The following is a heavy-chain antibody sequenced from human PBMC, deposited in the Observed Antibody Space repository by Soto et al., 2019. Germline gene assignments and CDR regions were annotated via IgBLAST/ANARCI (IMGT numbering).Heavy chain of an antibody. D-gene: IGHD3-22*01. CDR2: IYYSGST. CDR3: ARTHYSDRSGTDY. CDR1: GGSIRSGGSY. V-gene: IGHV4-30-4*01. Sequence: PSETLSLTCTVSGGSIRSGGSYWSWIRQPPGKGLEWIGYIYYSGSTYYNPSLKSRVTISLDTSKNQFSLNLSSVTAADTAVYYCARTHYSDRSGTDYWGQGTLVTVS. J-gene: IGHJ4*02.